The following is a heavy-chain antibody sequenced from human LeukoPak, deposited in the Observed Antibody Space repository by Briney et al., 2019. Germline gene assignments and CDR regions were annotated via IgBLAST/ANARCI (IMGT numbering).Heavy chain of an antibody. CDR1: GGSISSSNW. D-gene: IGHD4-17*01. Sequence: SGTLSLTCAVSGGSISSSNWWSWVRQPPGKGLEWIGEIYHSGSTNYNPSLKSRVTISVDKSKNQFSLKLSSVTAADTAVYYCARQVVDPDYGDLRAPSEWGQGTLVTVSS. CDR2: IYHSGST. J-gene: IGHJ4*02. CDR3: ARQVVDPDYGDLRAPSE. V-gene: IGHV4-4*02.